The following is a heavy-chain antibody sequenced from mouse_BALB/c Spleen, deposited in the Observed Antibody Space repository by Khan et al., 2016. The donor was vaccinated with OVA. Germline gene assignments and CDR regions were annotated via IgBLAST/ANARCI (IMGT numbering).Heavy chain of an antibody. CDR1: GFSLTSYG. D-gene: IGHD1-3*01. J-gene: IGHJ2*01. CDR2: IWAGGST. CDR3: ARLEDI. Sequence: QVQLKESGPGLVAPSQSLSITCTVSGFSLTSYGVHWVRQPPGKGLEWLGVIWAGGSTNYNSALMTRLSISKDNSKNQVFLTMKSLQTDDTAMYYCARLEDIWGQGTTLTVSS. V-gene: IGHV2-9*02.